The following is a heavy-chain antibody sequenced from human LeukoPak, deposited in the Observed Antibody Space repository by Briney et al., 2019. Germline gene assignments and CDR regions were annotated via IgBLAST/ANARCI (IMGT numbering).Heavy chain of an antibody. J-gene: IGHJ4*02. CDR2: TYYSGST. V-gene: IGHV4-39*01. CDR1: GDSISSNSYY. Sequence: PSETLSLTCTVSGDSISSNSYYWGWIRQPPGKGLEWIGSTYYSGSTYYNPSLKSRVTVSVDTAKSQFSLKVSSVTAADTAVYYCARRYYNRSGYYSTPHYFDYWGQGTLVTVSS. CDR3: ARRYYNRSGYYSTPHYFDY. D-gene: IGHD3-22*01.